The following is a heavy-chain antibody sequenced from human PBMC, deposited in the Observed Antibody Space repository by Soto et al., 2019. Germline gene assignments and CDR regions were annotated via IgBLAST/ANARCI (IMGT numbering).Heavy chain of an antibody. Sequence: YLGCRLRQETEKKLEWIGEINHSGSTNYNPSLKSRVTISVDTSKNQFSLKLSSVTAADTAVYYCARGVIAVAAALPTVPVHKSTGMDVWGLGTTVT. CDR3: ARGVIAVAAALPTVPVHKSTGMDV. J-gene: IGHJ6*02. V-gene: IGHV4-34*01. CDR2: INHSGST. CDR1: YL. D-gene: IGHD6-19*01.